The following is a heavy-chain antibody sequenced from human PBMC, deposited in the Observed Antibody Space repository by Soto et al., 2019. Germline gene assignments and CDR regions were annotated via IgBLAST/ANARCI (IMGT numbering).Heavy chain of an antibody. D-gene: IGHD3-10*01. CDR1: GFTFSGST. CDR2: IRNKASGYAT. J-gene: IGHJ4*02. V-gene: IGHV3-73*01. Sequence: PGGSLRLSCAASGFTFSGSTMHWVRQASGKGLEWVGRIRNKASGYATAYAASVEGRFTISRDDSKNTAYLEMNSLKTDDTAVYYCTRQESYGSAPEWGQGT. CDR3: TRQESYGSAPE.